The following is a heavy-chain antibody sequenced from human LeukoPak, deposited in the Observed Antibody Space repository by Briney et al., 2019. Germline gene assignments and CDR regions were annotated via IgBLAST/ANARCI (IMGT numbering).Heavy chain of an antibody. V-gene: IGHV4-39*02. CDR1: GDSITSRSFY. CDR2: VYYNGRT. CDR3: ARRGNGSFYYFDD. D-gene: IGHD1-26*01. Sequence: SETLSLTCFVSGDSITSRSFYWGWIRQPPGKNLEWIGNVYYNGRTSYNPSLKTRVTISVDTSRNHFSLKLTSVTAADSAVYYCARRGNGSFYYFDDWGQGTLVTVSS. J-gene: IGHJ4*02.